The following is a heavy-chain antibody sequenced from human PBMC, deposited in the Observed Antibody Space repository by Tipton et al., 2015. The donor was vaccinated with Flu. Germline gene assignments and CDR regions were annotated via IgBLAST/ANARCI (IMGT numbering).Heavy chain of an antibody. V-gene: IGHV4-39*07. CDR1: GGSVSSNDFY. J-gene: IGHJ4*02. D-gene: IGHD2-15*01. CDR2: IFHSGTT. Sequence: TLSLTCTVSGGSVSSNDFYWGWVRQPPGKGPEWIGSIFHSGTTYYDLSLQSRVTISLDTSKNQFSLKMKSVTVADTAVYYCTRQVEAATRSSSWGQGILVTVSS. CDR3: TRQVEAATRSSS.